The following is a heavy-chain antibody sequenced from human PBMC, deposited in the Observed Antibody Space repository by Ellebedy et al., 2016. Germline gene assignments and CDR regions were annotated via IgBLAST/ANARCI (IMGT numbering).Heavy chain of an antibody. J-gene: IGHJ4*02. V-gene: IGHV4-39*07. CDR3: ARGRDTAMVPDY. CDR2: IYYSGST. CDR1: GGSISSSSYY. D-gene: IGHD5-18*01. Sequence: SETLSLXCTVSGGSISSSSYYWGWIRQPPGKGLEWIGSIYYSGSTYYNPSLKSRVTISVDTSKNQFSLKLSSVTAADTAVYYCARGRDTAMVPDYWGQGTLVTVSS.